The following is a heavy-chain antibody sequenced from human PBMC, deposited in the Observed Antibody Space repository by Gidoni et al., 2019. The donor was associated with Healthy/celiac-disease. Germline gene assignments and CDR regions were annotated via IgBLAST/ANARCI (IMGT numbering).Heavy chain of an antibody. Sequence: QVQLVQSGAGVKKPGASVTVSCKASGYTFTSYYMHWVRQAPGQGLEWMGINNPSGGSTSYAQKFQGRVTMTRDTSTSTVYMELSSLRSEDTAVYYCARTTSDYNFDYWGQGTLVTVSS. V-gene: IGHV1-46*01. CDR1: GYTFTSYY. CDR2: NNPSGGST. D-gene: IGHD1-1*01. CDR3: ARTTSDYNFDY. J-gene: IGHJ4*02.